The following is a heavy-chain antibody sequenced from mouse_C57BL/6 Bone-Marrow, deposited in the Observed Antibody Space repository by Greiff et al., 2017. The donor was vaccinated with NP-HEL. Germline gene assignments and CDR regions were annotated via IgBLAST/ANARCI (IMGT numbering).Heavy chain of an antibody. J-gene: IGHJ3*01. Sequence: VKLQESGPGLVQPSQSLSITCTVSGFSLTSYGVHWVRQSPGKGLEWLGVIWRGGSTDYNAAFMSRLSITKDNSKSQVFFKMNSLQADDTAIYYCAKALYDYEKNWFAYWGQGTLVTVSA. CDR1: GFSLTSYG. CDR3: AKALYDYEKNWFAY. D-gene: IGHD2-4*01. CDR2: IWRGGST. V-gene: IGHV2-5*01.